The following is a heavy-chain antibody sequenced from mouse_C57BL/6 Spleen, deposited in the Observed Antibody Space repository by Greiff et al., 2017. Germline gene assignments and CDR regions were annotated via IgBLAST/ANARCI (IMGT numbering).Heavy chain of an antibody. J-gene: IGHJ3*01. CDR2: IRNKANGYTT. D-gene: IGHD1-1*02. CDR3: ARYRWGGHAY. CDR1: GFTFTDYY. V-gene: IGHV7-3*01. Sequence: EVKVEESGGGLVQPGGSLSLSCAASGFTFTDYYMSWVRQPPGKALEWLGFIRNKANGYTTEYSASVKGRFTISRDNSQSILYLQMNALRAEDSATYYCARYRWGGHAYWGQGTLVTVSA.